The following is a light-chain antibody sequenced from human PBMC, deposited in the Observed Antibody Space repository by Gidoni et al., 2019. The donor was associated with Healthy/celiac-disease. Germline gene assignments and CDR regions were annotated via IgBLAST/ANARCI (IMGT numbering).Light chain of an antibody. CDR2: GAS. V-gene: IGKV3-15*01. CDR3: QQYNNWPQT. CDR1: QSVSGN. J-gene: IGKJ2*01. Sequence: EIVMAQSPATLSVSPGERATLSCRASQSVSGNLAWYQQKPGQAPRLLIYGASTRATGIPARFSGSGSATEFTRTISSLQSEDFAVYYCQQYNNWPQTFGQGTKLEIK.